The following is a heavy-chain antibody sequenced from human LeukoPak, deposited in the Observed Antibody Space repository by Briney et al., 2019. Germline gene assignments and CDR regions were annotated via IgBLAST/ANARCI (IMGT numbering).Heavy chain of an antibody. V-gene: IGHV3-21*01. CDR1: GFNFQTYN. D-gene: IGHD3-10*01. Sequence: GGPLRLSCGASGFNFQTYNMHWIRQAPGKGVEWVSSIDCRRGNIYYADAVEGRFTISRDNAKDSLFLQMNSLRAEDTAIYFCARETYYSGSGSGGWLDPWGQGSLVTVSS. CDR3: ARETYYSGSGSGGWLDP. J-gene: IGHJ5*02. CDR2: IDCRRGNI.